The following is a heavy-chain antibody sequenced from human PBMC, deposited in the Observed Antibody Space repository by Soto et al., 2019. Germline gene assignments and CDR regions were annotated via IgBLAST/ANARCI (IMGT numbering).Heavy chain of an antibody. CDR1: GDSLSGYY. Sequence: PSETLSLTCAAYGDSLSGYYWSWIRQPPGKGLEWIGQINHSGRTNYNPSLTSRVTMSVDMSKNQFTLKLSSVTAADTAVYYCARLAGSGSYSRAILDFWGQGAQVTVSS. CDR3: ARLAGSGSYSRAILDF. V-gene: IGHV4-34*01. CDR2: INHSGRT. D-gene: IGHD3-10*01. J-gene: IGHJ4*02.